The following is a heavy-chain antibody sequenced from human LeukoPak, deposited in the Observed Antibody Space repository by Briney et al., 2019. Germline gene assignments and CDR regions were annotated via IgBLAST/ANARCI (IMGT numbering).Heavy chain of an antibody. CDR3: AKDRGSYSSSPTGY. CDR2: ISGSGGST. V-gene: IGHV3-23*01. J-gene: IGHJ4*02. CDR1: GFTFSSYA. D-gene: IGHD6-13*01. Sequence: PGGSLRLSCAASGFTFSSYAMSWVRQAPGKGLEWVSAISGSGGSTYYADSVKGRFTISRDNSKNTLYLQMNSLGAEDTAVYYCAKDRGSYSSSPTGYWGQGTLVTVSS.